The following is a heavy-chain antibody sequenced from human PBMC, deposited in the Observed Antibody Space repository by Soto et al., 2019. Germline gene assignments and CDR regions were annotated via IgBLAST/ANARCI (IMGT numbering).Heavy chain of an antibody. CDR1: GDSVSSNSAA. CDR3: ARVWGIAEAGTSVPFDY. V-gene: IGHV6-1*01. CDR2: TYYRSKWYN. J-gene: IGHJ4*02. Sequence: SQTLSLTCAISGDSVSSNSAAWSWIRQSPSRGLEWLGRTYYRSKWYNDYAVSVKSRITINPDTSKNQFSLQLNSVTPEDTAVYYCARVWGIAEAGTSVPFDYWGQGTLVTVSS. D-gene: IGHD6-19*01.